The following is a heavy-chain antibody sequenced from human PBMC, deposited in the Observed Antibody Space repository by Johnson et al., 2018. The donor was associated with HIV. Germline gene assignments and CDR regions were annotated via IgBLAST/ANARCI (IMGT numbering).Heavy chain of an antibody. D-gene: IGHD3-9*01. CDR2: ISWNSGRI. V-gene: IGHV3-9*01. Sequence: PLVESGGGFLQPGSSLTLSCAASGFTFDDYAMHWVRQAPGKGLEWVSGISWNSGRIGYADSVKGRFTISRDNAKNSLYLQMNSLRVEDTALYYCARAGDYDVLTGSLLRGTFDVWGQGTMVTVSS. J-gene: IGHJ3*01. CDR1: GFTFDDYA. CDR3: ARAGDYDVLTGSLLRGTFDV.